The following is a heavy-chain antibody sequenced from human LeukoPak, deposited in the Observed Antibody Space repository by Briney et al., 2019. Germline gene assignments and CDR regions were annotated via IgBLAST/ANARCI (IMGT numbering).Heavy chain of an antibody. CDR3: ARLRYYYYMDV. V-gene: IGHV4-38-2*02. Sequence: PSETLSLTCTVSGYSISSGYYWGWIRQPPGKGLEWIGSIYYSGSTYYNPSLKSRVTISVDTSKNQFSLKLSSVTAADTAVYYCARLRYYYYMDVWGKGTTVTVSS. CDR1: GYSISSGYY. CDR2: IYYSGST. J-gene: IGHJ6*03.